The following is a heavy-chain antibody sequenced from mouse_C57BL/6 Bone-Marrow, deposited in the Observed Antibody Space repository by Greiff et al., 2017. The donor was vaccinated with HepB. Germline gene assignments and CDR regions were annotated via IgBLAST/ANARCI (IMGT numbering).Heavy chain of an antibody. Sequence: QVHVKQSGTELVKPGASVKLSCKASGYTFTSYWMHWVKQRPGQGLEWIGNINPSNGGTNYNEKFKSKATLTVDKSSSTAYMQLSSLTSEDSAVYYCARSRKYGSSWYFDVWGTGTTVTVSS. CDR2: INPSNGGT. D-gene: IGHD1-1*01. V-gene: IGHV1-53*01. CDR3: ARSRKYGSSWYFDV. CDR1: GYTFTSYW. J-gene: IGHJ1*03.